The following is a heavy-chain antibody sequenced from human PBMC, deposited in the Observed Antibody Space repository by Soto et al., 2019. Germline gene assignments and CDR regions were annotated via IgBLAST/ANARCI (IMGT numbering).Heavy chain of an antibody. CDR2: ISSSSSTI. J-gene: IGHJ6*02. Sequence: GGSLRLSCAASGFTLSSYSMSWVRQAPGKGLEWVSYISSSSSTIYYADSVKGRFTISRDNAKNSLYLQMNSLRDEDTAVYYCARDGGYDSLSRDYYYYGMDVWGQGTTVTVSS. CDR3: ARDGGYDSLSRDYYYYGMDV. CDR1: GFTLSSYS. V-gene: IGHV3-48*02. D-gene: IGHD3-16*01.